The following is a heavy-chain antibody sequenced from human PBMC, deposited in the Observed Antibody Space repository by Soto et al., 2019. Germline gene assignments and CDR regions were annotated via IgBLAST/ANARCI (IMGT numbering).Heavy chain of an antibody. D-gene: IGHD6-13*01. Sequence: QVQLVQSGAEVKKPGASVKVSCKASGYTFTGYYMHWVRQAPGQGLEWMGWINPNSGGTNYAQKFQGRVTMTRDTSISTAYMELSRLRSDDTAVYYCARDPIAAAGTWCFDPWGQGTLVTVSS. J-gene: IGHJ5*02. CDR1: GYTFTGYY. CDR3: ARDPIAAAGTWCFDP. V-gene: IGHV1-2*02. CDR2: INPNSGGT.